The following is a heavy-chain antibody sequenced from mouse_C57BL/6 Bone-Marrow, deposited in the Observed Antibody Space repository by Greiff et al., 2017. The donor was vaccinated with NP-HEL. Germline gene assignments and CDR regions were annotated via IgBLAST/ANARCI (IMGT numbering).Heavy chain of an antibody. CDR3: ARSDGYPYWYFDV. Sequence: VQLQQPGAELVRPGSSVKLSCKASGYTFTSYWMHWVKQRPIQGLEWIGNIDPSDSETHYNQKFKDKATLTVDKSSSTAYMQLSSLTSEDSAVYYCARSDGYPYWYFDVWGTGTTVTVSS. V-gene: IGHV1-52*01. J-gene: IGHJ1*03. D-gene: IGHD2-3*01. CDR2: IDPSDSET. CDR1: GYTFTSYW.